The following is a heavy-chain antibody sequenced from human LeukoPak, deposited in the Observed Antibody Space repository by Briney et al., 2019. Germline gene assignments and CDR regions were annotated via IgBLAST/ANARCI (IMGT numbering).Heavy chain of an antibody. CDR1: GGTFSSYA. Sequence: SVKVSCQASGGTFSSYAISWVRQAPGQGLEWMGGIIPIFGTANYAQKFQGRVTITADESTSTAYMELSSLRSEDTAVYYCARGPVEMATQPLPHFDYWGQGTLVTVSS. V-gene: IGHV1-69*13. J-gene: IGHJ4*02. CDR2: IIPIFGTA. D-gene: IGHD5-24*01. CDR3: ARGPVEMATQPLPHFDY.